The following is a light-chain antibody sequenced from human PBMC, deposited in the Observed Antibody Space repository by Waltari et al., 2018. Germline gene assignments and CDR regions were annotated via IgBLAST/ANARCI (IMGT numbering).Light chain of an antibody. Sequence: QSVVTQPPSASGAPGQRVTISCSGSSSNAGSYAITWYQQLPGTAPKVVMYDIDRRPSGVPDRFSGSRSGTTASLTISGLQSEDEADYYCSVWDDRLSGPVFGGGTKLTVL. CDR3: SVWDDRLSGPV. V-gene: IGLV1-44*01. CDR2: DID. J-gene: IGLJ2*01. CDR1: SSNAGSYA.